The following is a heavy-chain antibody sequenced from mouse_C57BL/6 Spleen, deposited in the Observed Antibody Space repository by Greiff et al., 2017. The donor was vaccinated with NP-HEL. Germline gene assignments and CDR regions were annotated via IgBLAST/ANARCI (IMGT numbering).Heavy chain of an antibody. V-gene: IGHV1-20*01. Sequence: EVKLKQSGPELVKPGDSVKISCKASGYSFTGYFMNWVMQSHGKSLEWIGRINPYNGDTFYNQKFKGKATLTVDKSSSTAHMELRSLTSEDSAVYYCARSIYGNYFDYWGQGTTLTVSS. D-gene: IGHD2-1*01. J-gene: IGHJ2*01. CDR1: GYSFTGYF. CDR3: ARSIYGNYFDY. CDR2: INPYNGDT.